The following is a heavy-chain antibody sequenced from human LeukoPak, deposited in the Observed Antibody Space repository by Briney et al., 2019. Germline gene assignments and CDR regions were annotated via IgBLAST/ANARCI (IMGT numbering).Heavy chain of an antibody. J-gene: IGHJ5*02. CDR3: ARGSDGSYHRYNWFDP. CDR2: IIPIFGTA. D-gene: IGHD1-26*01. Sequence: GASVKVSCKASEGTFSSYAISWVRQAPGQGLEWMGGIIPIFGTANYAQKFQGRVTITADESTSTAYMELSSLRSEDTAVYYCARGSDGSYHRYNWFDPWGQGTLVTVSS. V-gene: IGHV1-69*13. CDR1: EGTFSSYA.